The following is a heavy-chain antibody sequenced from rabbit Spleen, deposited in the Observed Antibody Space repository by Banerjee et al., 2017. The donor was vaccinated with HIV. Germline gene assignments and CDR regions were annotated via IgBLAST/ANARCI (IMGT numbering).Heavy chain of an antibody. D-gene: IGHD4-2*01. CDR3: ARGDFCFNL. CDR2: IVPVFGST. CDR1: GFSFSGGYW. J-gene: IGHJ4*01. V-gene: IGHV1S45*01. Sequence: QQQLVESGGGLVKPGASLTLTCKASGFSFSGGYWMCWVRQAPGKGLELIACIVPVFGSTYYGSWAKGRFAISKTSSTTVTLQMTSLTGADTATYFCARGDFCFNLWGQGTLVTVS.